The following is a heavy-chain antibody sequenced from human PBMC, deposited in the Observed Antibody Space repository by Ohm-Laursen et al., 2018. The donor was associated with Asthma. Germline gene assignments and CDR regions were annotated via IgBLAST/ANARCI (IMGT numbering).Heavy chain of an antibody. CDR1: GFTFDDYT. CDR3: AKDKDCSSTSCYYYYGMDV. D-gene: IGHD2-2*01. J-gene: IGHJ6*02. Sequence: SLRLSCAASGFTFDDYTMHWVRQAPGKGLEWVSLISWDGGSTYYADSVKGRFTISRENSKNSLYLQMNSLRTEDTALYYCAKDKDCSSTSCYYYYGMDVWGQGTTVTVSS. V-gene: IGHV3-43*01. CDR2: ISWDGGST.